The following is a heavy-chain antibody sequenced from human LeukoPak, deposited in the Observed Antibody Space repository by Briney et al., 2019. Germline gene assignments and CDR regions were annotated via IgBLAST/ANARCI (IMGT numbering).Heavy chain of an antibody. V-gene: IGHV3-33*01. Sequence: PGRSLRLSCAASGSTFSSYGMHWVRQAPGKGLEWVAVIWYDGSNKYYADSVKGRFTISRDNSKNTLYLQMNSLRAEDTAVYYCARDSTETGGFDYWGQGTLVTVSS. J-gene: IGHJ4*02. D-gene: IGHD3-16*01. CDR1: GSTFSSYG. CDR2: IWYDGSNK. CDR3: ARDSTETGGFDY.